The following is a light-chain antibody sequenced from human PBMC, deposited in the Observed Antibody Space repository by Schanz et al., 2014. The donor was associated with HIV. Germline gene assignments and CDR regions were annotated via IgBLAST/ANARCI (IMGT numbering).Light chain of an antibody. Sequence: EIVLTQSPGSLSLSPGGRATLSCAASQRLSSSYLAWYQQKRDQPPRLVIYATSSRAAGIPDRFSGTGSGTDFTLTISSLQSEDFAVYYCQQYNNWPPWTFGQGTKVEIK. CDR2: ATS. CDR3: QQYNNWPPWT. J-gene: IGKJ1*01. CDR1: QRLSSSY. V-gene: IGKV3-20*01.